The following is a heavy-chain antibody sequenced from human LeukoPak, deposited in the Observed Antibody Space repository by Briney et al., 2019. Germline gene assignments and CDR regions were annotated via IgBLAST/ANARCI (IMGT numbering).Heavy chain of an antibody. V-gene: IGHV4-34*01. CDR1: GGSFSGYY. CDR2: INHSGST. CDR3: ARHSLQWLVLPPDY. J-gene: IGHJ4*02. D-gene: IGHD6-19*01. Sequence: SETLSLTCAVYGGSFSGYYWSWIRQPPGKGLEWIGEINHSGSTNYNPSLKSRVTISVDTSKNQFSLKLSSVTVADTAVYYCARHSLQWLVLPPDYWGQGTLVTVSS.